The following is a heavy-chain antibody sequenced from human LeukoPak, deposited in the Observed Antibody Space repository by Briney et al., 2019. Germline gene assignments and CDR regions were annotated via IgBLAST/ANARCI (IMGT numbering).Heavy chain of an antibody. CDR1: GFTFSSYA. V-gene: IGHV3-23*01. CDR3: AKSISGPDRPFDY. D-gene: IGHD6-6*01. Sequence: GGSLRLSCAASGFTFSSYAISCVRQAPGKGLEWGSGIRGSAGSTNYADSVKGRFTISRDNSKNTLYLQMNSLRAEDSAVYYCAKSISGPDRPFDYWGQGTLVTVSS. J-gene: IGHJ4*02. CDR2: IRGSAGST.